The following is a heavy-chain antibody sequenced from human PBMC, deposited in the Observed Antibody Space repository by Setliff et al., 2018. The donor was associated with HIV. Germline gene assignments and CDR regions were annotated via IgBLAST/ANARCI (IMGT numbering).Heavy chain of an antibody. CDR2: INPSGGST. D-gene: IGHD5-12*01. CDR3: ARGRATISSPELDAFDI. CDR1: GYTFTNYY. J-gene: IGHJ3*02. V-gene: IGHV1-46*01. Sequence: ASVKVSCKASGYTFTNYYMHWVRQAPGQGLEWMGIINPSGGSTSYAQKFQGWVTMTRDTSISTAYMELSRLRSDDTAVYYCARGRATISSPELDAFDIWGQGTMVTVSS.